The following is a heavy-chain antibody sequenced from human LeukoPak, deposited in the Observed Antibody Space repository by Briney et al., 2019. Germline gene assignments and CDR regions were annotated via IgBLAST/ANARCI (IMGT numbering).Heavy chain of an antibody. CDR1: GFTVSSNY. V-gene: IGHV3-23*01. Sequence: PGGSLRLSCAASGFTVSSNYMTWVRQAPGKGLEWVSAISGSGGSTYYADSVKGRFTISRDNSKNTLYLQMNSLRAEDTAVYYCAKGGEMVYASYYYMDVWGKGTTVTVSS. CDR2: ISGSGGST. D-gene: IGHD2-8*01. CDR3: AKGGEMVYASYYYMDV. J-gene: IGHJ6*03.